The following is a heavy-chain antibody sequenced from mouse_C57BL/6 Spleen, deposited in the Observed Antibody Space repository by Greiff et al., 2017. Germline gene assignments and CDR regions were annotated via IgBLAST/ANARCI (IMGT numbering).Heavy chain of an antibody. V-gene: IGHV3-1*01. J-gene: IGHJ4*01. CDR2: ISYSGST. CDR3: ARAYYGSSYAMDY. Sequence: EVQLQQSGPGMVKPSQSLSLTCTVTGYSITSGYDWHWIRHFPGNKLEWMGYISYSGSTNYNPSLKSRISITHDTSKNHFFLKLNSVTTEDTATYYCARAYYGSSYAMDYWGQGTSVTVSS. CDR1: GYSITSGYD. D-gene: IGHD1-1*01.